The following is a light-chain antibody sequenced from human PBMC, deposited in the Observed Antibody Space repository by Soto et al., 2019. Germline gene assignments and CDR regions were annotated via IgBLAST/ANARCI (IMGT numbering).Light chain of an antibody. J-gene: IGKJ1*01. CDR2: AAS. CDR3: QQSYITPVT. V-gene: IGKV1-8*01. CDR1: QGISSY. Sequence: RRSRYRQSFSACAEERDTSTSRASQGISSYLAWYQQKPGKAPKLLIYAASTLQSGVPSRFSGSGSGTDFTLTISSLQPEDFATYYCQQSYITPVTFGQGTKVDI.